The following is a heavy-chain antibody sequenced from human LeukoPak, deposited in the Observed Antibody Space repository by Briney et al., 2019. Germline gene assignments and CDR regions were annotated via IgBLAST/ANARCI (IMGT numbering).Heavy chain of an antibody. CDR2: IWSDATNR. CDR1: GFTFSSYG. CDR3: ARFRYSRSSSFCDY. V-gene: IGHV3-33*01. Sequence: GGSLRLSCAASGFTFSSYGMHWVRQARGKALEWVAVIWSDATNRYYADSVKGRFTISRDNFKKTVYLQMDSLRVEDTAVYYCARFRYSRSSSFCDYWGQGTLVTVSS. D-gene: IGHD6-6*01. J-gene: IGHJ4*02.